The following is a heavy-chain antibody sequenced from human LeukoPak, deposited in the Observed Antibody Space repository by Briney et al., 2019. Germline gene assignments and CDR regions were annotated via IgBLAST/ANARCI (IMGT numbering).Heavy chain of an antibody. CDR2: IKQDGSEK. Sequence: PGGSLRLSCAASGFTFSSYWMSWVRQAPGKGLEWVANIKQDGSEKYYVDSVKGRFTISRDNAKNSLYLQMNSLRAEDTAVYYCARGITGTRLLMYFDYWGQGTLVTVSS. D-gene: IGHD1-7*01. CDR3: ARGITGTRLLMYFDY. V-gene: IGHV3-7*01. CDR1: GFTFSSYW. J-gene: IGHJ4*02.